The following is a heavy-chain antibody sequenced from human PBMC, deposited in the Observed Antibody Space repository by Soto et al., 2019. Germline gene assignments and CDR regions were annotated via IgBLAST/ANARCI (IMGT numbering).Heavy chain of an antibody. CDR2: IWLDGSNK. CDR3: ARNANHDVAGWSLGGCGA. CDR1: GFSFRTYG. Sequence: QVQLVESGGGVVQPGRSLRLSCAASGFSFRTYGMHWVRQSPGKGLEWVAIIWLDGSNKYYADSVKGRFTISRDESKNALYLQIINLQAEGTAVYYGARNANHDVAGWSLGGCGAWGQGTLVTVSS. J-gene: IGHJ4*02. D-gene: IGHD3-10*02. V-gene: IGHV3-33*01.